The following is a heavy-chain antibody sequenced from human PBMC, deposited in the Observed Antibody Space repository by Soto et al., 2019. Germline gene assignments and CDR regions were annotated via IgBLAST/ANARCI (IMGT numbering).Heavy chain of an antibody. Sequence: EVQLVESGGGLVQPGGSLRLSCAASGFTFSSYSMNWVRQAPGKGLEWVSYISSSGSTIYYADSVKGRFTISRDNAKNSLYLQMNSLRDEDTAVYYCARGTPITMIVVVAPDFDYWGQGTLVTVSS. V-gene: IGHV3-48*02. CDR2: ISSSGSTI. J-gene: IGHJ4*02. CDR3: ARGTPITMIVVVAPDFDY. D-gene: IGHD3-22*01. CDR1: GFTFSSYS.